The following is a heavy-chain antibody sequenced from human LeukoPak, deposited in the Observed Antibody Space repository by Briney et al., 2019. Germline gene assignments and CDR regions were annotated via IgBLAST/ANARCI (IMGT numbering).Heavy chain of an antibody. D-gene: IGHD1-26*01. CDR3: ARGQGGSYDY. V-gene: IGHV3-30-3*01. J-gene: IGHJ4*02. Sequence: PGGSLRLSCAASGFTFSSYAMRWVRQAPGKGLEWVAVISYDGSNKYYADSVKGRFTISRDNSKNTLYLQMNSLRAEDTAVYYCARGQGGSYDYWGQGTLVTVSS. CDR1: GFTFSSYA. CDR2: ISYDGSNK.